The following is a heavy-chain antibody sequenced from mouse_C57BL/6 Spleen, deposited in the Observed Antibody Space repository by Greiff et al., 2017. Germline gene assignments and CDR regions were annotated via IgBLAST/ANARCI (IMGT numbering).Heavy chain of an antibody. CDR2: IYPGDGDT. V-gene: IGHV1-82*01. J-gene: IGHJ4*01. CDR3: ARKEAYSNPYYALDY. Sequence: QVQLQQSGPELVQPGASVKISCKASGYAFSSSWMNWVKQRPGKGFEWIGRIYPGDGDTNYNGKFMGKAILTADKSSCTDYIQLSSLTTEDSAVYFCARKEAYSNPYYALDYWGQGTSVTVSS. CDR1: GYAFSSSW. D-gene: IGHD2-5*01.